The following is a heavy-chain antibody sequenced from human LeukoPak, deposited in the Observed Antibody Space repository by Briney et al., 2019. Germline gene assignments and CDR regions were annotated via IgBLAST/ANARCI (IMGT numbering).Heavy chain of an antibody. CDR1: GYTFTSYY. J-gene: IGHJ3*02. V-gene: IGHV1-46*01. Sequence: ASVKVSCKASGYTFTSYYMHWVRQAPGQGLEWMGIINPSGGSTSYAQKFQGRVTMTRDTSTSTVHMELSSLRSEDTAVYYCARSLGYSSSWYEVGGAFDIWGQGTMVTVSS. D-gene: IGHD6-13*01. CDR2: INPSGGST. CDR3: ARSLGYSSSWYEVGGAFDI.